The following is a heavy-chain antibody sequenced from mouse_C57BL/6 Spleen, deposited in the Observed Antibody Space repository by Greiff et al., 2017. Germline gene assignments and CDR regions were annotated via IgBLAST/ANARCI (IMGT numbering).Heavy chain of an antibody. Sequence: QVQLQQSGAELARPGASVKLSCKASGYTFTSYGISWVKQRTGQGLEWIGEIYPRSGNTYYNEKVKGKATLTADKSSSTAYMELHSLTSEDSAVYFCARFDYDRGYAMDYGGQGTSVTVSS. V-gene: IGHV1-81*01. CDR1: GYTFTSYG. CDR2: IYPRSGNT. CDR3: ARFDYDRGYAMDY. D-gene: IGHD2-4*01. J-gene: IGHJ4*01.